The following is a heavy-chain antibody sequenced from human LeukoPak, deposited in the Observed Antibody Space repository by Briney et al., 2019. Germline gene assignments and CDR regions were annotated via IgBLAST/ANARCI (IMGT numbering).Heavy chain of an antibody. Sequence: GESLKISCKDSGYSLTNYWIGWVRQMPGKGLEWMGIIYPGDSDTRYSPSFQGQVTISADKSISTAYLQWSSLKASDTAMYYCARLTYYYDSSGSHDAFDIWGQGTMVTVSS. J-gene: IGHJ3*02. V-gene: IGHV5-51*01. CDR3: ARLTYYYDSSGSHDAFDI. CDR2: IYPGDSDT. D-gene: IGHD3-22*01. CDR1: GYSLTNYW.